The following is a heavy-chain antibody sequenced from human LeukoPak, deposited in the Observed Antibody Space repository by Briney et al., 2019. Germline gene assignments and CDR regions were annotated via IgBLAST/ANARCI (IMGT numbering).Heavy chain of an antibody. D-gene: IGHD6-6*01. CDR3: ARIGYSSSSQDY. J-gene: IGHJ4*02. V-gene: IGHV3-7*01. CDR1: GFTFSNYW. Sequence: PGGSLRLSCAASGFTFSNYWMSWVRQAPGKGLEWVANIKQDGSEKYYVDSVKGRFTISRDNAKNSLYLQMNSLRAEDTAVYYCARIGYSSSSQDYWGQGTLVTVSS. CDR2: IKQDGSEK.